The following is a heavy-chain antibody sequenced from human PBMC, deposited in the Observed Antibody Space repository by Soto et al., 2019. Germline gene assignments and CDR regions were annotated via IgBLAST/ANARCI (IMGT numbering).Heavy chain of an antibody. D-gene: IGHD1-7*01. CDR1: GFTFSSYA. V-gene: IGHV3-30-3*01. J-gene: IGHJ4*02. CDR3: AREDNWNYKSDY. CDR2: ISYDGSNK. Sequence: QVQLVESGGGVVQPGRSLRLSCAASGFTFSSYAMHCVRQAPGKGLEWVAVISYDGSNKYYADSVKGRFTISRDNSKNTLYLQMNSLRAEDTAVYYCAREDNWNYKSDYWGQGTLVTVSS.